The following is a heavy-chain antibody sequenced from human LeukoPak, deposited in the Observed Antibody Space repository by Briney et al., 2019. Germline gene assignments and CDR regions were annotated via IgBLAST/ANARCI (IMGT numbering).Heavy chain of an antibody. J-gene: IGHJ6*02. CDR2: IYYSGST. D-gene: IGHD4-23*01. Sequence: SETLPLTCTVSGGSISGYYWSWIRQPPGKGPEWIGYIYYSGSTNYKPSLRSRVTFSVDTSKNLFSLNLSSVTATDTAVYYCARHSSTFTVVTGGIDVWGQGITVTVSS. CDR3: ARHSSTFTVVTGGIDV. V-gene: IGHV4-59*08. CDR1: GGSISGYY.